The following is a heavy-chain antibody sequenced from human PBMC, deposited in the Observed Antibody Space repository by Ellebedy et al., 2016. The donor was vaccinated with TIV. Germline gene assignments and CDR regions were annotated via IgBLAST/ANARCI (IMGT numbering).Heavy chain of an antibody. CDR1: GYTFTSYY. V-gene: IGHV1-46*01. J-gene: IGHJ6*02. D-gene: IGHD1-26*01. Sequence: ASVKVSXKASGYTFTSYYMHWVRQAPGQGLEWMGIINPSGGSTSYAQKFQGRVTMTRDTSTSTVYMELSSLRSEDTAVFYCARDIGAYYGMDVWGQGTTVTVSS. CDR3: ARDIGAYYGMDV. CDR2: INPSGGST.